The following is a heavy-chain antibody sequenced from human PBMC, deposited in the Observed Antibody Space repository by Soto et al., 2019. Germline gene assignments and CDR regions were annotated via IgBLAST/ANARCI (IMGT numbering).Heavy chain of an antibody. CDR2: IYSRGNT. Sequence: QVQLQESGPGLVKPSQTLSLTCTVSAGSIGSGFYYWSWIRQHPGKGLEWIGYIYSRGNTYYNPSLKSRVTITLDPSDNQFSLTLSSVTAADTAVYYCARGTYYFYMDVWGKGTTVTVSS. CDR3: ARGTYYFYMDV. CDR1: AGSIGSGFYY. V-gene: IGHV4-31*03. J-gene: IGHJ6*03.